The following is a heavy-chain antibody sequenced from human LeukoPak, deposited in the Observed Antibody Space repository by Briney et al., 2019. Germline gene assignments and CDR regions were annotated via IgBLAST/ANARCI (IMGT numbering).Heavy chain of an antibody. J-gene: IGHJ5*02. CDR1: GFTFSSYS. Sequence: GGSLRLSCAASGFTFSSYSMNWVRQAPGKGLEWVSSISSSSSYIYYADSVKGRFTISRDNAKNSLYLQMNSLRAEDTAVYYCARQTIVRATQVEWFDPWGQGTLVTVSS. CDR2: ISSSSSYI. CDR3: ARQTIVRATQVEWFDP. D-gene: IGHD3-10*01. V-gene: IGHV3-21*01.